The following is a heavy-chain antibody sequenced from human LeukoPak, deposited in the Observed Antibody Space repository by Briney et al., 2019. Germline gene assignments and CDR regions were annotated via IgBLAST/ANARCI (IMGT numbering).Heavy chain of an antibody. J-gene: IGHJ4*02. CDR1: GGSISSSSYY. D-gene: IGHD1-26*01. Sequence: SETLSLTCTVSGGSISSSSYYWGWIRQPPGKGLEWIGSIYYSGSTNYNPSLKSRVTMSVDTSKNQFSLKLSSVTAADTAVYYCARGPETKFEWELLDYFDYWGQGTLVTVSS. CDR2: IYYSGST. CDR3: ARGPETKFEWELLDYFDY. V-gene: IGHV4-39*07.